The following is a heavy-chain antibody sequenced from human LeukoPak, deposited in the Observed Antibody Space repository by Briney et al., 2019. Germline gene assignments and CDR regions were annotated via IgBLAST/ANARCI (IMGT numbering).Heavy chain of an antibody. CDR3: AKEGLDGYNYYYYYYMDV. CDR2: ISGSGGST. D-gene: IGHD5-24*01. J-gene: IGHJ6*03. V-gene: IGHV3-23*01. CDR1: GFTFSSYA. Sequence: GGSLRLSCAASGFTFSSYAMSWVRQAPGKGLEWVSAISGSGGSTYYADSVKGRFTISRDNSKNTLYLQMNSLRAEDTAVYYCAKEGLDGYNYYYYYYMDVWGKGTTVTVSS.